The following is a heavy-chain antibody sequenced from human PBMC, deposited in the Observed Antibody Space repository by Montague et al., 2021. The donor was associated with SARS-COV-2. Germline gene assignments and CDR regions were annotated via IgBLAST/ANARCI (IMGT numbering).Heavy chain of an antibody. D-gene: IGHD2-2*01. CDR3: ASEGRGYCSSTNCQSAFDI. J-gene: IGHJ3*02. Sequence: SETLSLTCTVSGGSISSYYWSWIRQPPGKGLEWIGYMYYSGSTNYKPSXXSRVTITVDTSKNQFSLNLSSMTAADTAVYYCASEGRGYCSSTNCQSAFDIWGQGTMVTVSS. V-gene: IGHV4-59*01. CDR2: MYYSGST. CDR1: GGSISSYY.